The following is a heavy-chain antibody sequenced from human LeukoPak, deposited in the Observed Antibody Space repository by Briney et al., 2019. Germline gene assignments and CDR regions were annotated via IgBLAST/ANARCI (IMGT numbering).Heavy chain of an antibody. V-gene: IGHV3-30*02. Sequence: GGSLRLSCAASGFTFSSYGMHWVRQAPGKGLEWVAFIRYDGSNKYYADSVKGRFTISRDNSKNTLYLQMNSLRAEDTAVYYCARDLGYSYGQGYFDYWGQGTLVTVSS. J-gene: IGHJ4*02. CDR1: GFTFSSYG. D-gene: IGHD5-18*01. CDR2: IRYDGSNK. CDR3: ARDLGYSYGQGYFDY.